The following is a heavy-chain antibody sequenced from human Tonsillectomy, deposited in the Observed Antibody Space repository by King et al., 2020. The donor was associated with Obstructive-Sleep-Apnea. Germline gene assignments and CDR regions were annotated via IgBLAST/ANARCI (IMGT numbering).Heavy chain of an antibody. CDR3: ARDPLCSGGNCYLYYFDY. V-gene: IGHV3-7*05. CDR1: GFTFRNYW. CDR2: IKQDGGEK. D-gene: IGHD2-15*01. Sequence: VQLVESGGGLVQPGGSLRLSCVASGFTFRNYWMSWVRQAPRKGLEWVANIKQDGGEKYYVDSVKGRFTISRDNAKNSLYLQMNSLRAEDTAVYYCARDPLCSGGNCYLYYFDYWGQGTLVTVSS. J-gene: IGHJ4*02.